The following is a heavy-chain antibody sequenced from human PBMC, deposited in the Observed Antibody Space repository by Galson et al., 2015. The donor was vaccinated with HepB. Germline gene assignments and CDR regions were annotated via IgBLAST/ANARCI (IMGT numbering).Heavy chain of an antibody. D-gene: IGHD3-9*01. V-gene: IGHV1-18*04. J-gene: IGHJ6*02. Sequence: SVKVSCKASGYTFTSYGISWVRQAPGQGPEWMGWINVYTGNTKYEKKVQGRVTISTDTSTRTTYMEVRSLRPDDTAVYYCARDHRGDPMTGYSPKYYYYGMDVWGQGTTVTVSS. CDR3: ARDHRGDPMTGYSPKYYYYGMDV. CDR2: INVYTGNT. CDR1: GYTFTSYG.